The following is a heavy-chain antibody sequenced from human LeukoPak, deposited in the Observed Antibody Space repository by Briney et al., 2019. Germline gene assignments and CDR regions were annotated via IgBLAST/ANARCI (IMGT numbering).Heavy chain of an antibody. CDR1: GYTFTTYY. CDR3: ALYSSTWY. CDR2: INPTGGST. J-gene: IGHJ4*02. Sequence: ASVEVSCKASGYTFTTYYIHWVRQAPGQGLEWMGIINPTGGSTTYAQKFQGRVTTTRDTSTSTVFMEVNSLRSEDTAVYYCALYSSTWYWGQGTLVTVSS. D-gene: IGHD6-13*01. V-gene: IGHV1-46*01.